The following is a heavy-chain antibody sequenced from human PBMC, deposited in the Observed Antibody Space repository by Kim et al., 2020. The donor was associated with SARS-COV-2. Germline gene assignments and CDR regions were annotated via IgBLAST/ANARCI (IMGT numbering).Heavy chain of an antibody. Sequence: SETLSLTCAVYGGSFSDYYWNWIRQSPGKGLEWIGEINHSGSTNYNSSLKSRVTILVDTSKNQFSLKLSSVTAADTAVYYCAREPYNWNDGDDAFDIWGQGTLVTVSS. D-gene: IGHD1-1*01. CDR1: GGSFSDYY. CDR3: AREPYNWNDGDDAFDI. V-gene: IGHV4-34*01. CDR2: INHSGST. J-gene: IGHJ3*02.